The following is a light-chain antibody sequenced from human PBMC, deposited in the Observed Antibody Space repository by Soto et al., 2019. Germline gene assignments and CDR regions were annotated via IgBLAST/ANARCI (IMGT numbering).Light chain of an antibody. Sequence: QSVLTQPASVSGSPGQSITISCTGTSSDVGGYNYVSWYQQHPGKAPKLMIYDVSNRPSGVSNRSSGSKSGNTASLTISGLQAEDEADYYCSSYTSSSTNVFGTGTKVTV. V-gene: IGLV2-14*01. CDR3: SSYTSSSTNV. CDR2: DVS. CDR1: SSDVGGYNY. J-gene: IGLJ1*01.